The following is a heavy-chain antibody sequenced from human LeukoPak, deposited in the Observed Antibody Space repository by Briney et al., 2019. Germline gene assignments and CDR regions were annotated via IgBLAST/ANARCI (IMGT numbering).Heavy chain of an antibody. J-gene: IGHJ4*02. Sequence: ASVKGSCKASGYTFTSYDINGVRQANGEGQEWMGWMNPNSGNTGYAQKYQGRVTMTRNNSISTTYIELSSLRSDDTAVYYCARGGRIVVVTAIDYWGQGTLVTVSS. CDR3: ARGGRIVVVTAIDY. V-gene: IGHV1-8*01. CDR1: GYTFTSYD. CDR2: MNPNSGNT. D-gene: IGHD2-21*02.